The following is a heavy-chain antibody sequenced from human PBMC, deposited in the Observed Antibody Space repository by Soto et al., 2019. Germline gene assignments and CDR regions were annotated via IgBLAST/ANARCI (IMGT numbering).Heavy chain of an antibody. CDR1: GYTFTIYG. Sequence: GASVKVSCTASGYTFTIYGISWVRQAPGQGLEWMGWISAYNGNTNYAQKLQGRVTMTTDTSTSTAYMELRSLRSDDTAVYYCAREERSGWSYYFDYWGQGTLVPVSS. D-gene: IGHD6-19*01. V-gene: IGHV1-18*01. CDR2: ISAYNGNT. J-gene: IGHJ4*02. CDR3: AREERSGWSYYFDY.